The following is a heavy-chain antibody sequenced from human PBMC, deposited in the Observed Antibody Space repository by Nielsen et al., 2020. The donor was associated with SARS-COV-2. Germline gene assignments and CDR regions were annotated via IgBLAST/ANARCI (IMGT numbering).Heavy chain of an antibody. D-gene: IGHD4-17*01. Sequence: GGSLRLSCAASGFTFSSYSMNWVRQAPGKGLEWVSSISSSSSYIYYADSVKGRFTISRDNAKNSLYLQMNSLRAEDTAVYYCAREGYGDRIIDYWGQGTLVTVSS. CDR3: AREGYGDRIIDY. CDR2: ISSSSSYI. CDR1: GFTFSSYS. V-gene: IGHV3-21*01. J-gene: IGHJ4*02.